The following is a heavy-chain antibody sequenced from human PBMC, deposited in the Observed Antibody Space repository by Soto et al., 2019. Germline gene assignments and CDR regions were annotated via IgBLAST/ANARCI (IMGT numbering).Heavy chain of an antibody. V-gene: IGHV3-48*03. CDR2: IGSSGGTI. J-gene: IGHJ4*02. D-gene: IGHD3-10*01. CDR1: GFSFSRYE. CDR3: ARLLLGFDY. Sequence: EVQLVESGGGLVQPGGSLRLSCAASGFSFSRYEMNWVRQAPGKGLEWVSYIGSSGGTIYYADSVKGRFTTSRDNAKNSLYLQMNSLRAEDTAVYYCARLLLGFDYWGQGTLVTVSS.